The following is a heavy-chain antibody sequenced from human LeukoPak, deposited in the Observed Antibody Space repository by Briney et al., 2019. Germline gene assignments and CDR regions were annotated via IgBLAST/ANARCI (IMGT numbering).Heavy chain of an antibody. D-gene: IGHD3-10*01. CDR2: ISAYSGNT. CDR3: ARAFGDDSTRGVDY. Sequence: VASVKVSCKASGYTFTSYGISWVRQAPGQGLEWMGWISAYSGNTNYAQKLQGRVTMTTDTSTSTAYMELRSLRSDDTAVYYCARAFGDDSTRGVDYWGQGTLVTVSS. V-gene: IGHV1-18*01. CDR1: GYTFTSYG. J-gene: IGHJ4*02.